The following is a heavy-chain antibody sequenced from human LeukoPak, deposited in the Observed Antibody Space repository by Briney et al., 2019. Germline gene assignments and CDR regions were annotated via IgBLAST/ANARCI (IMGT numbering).Heavy chain of an antibody. CDR3: ASRPPGYSSGWPIEDIH. V-gene: IGHV4-34*01. CDR1: GGSFSGYY. D-gene: IGHD6-19*01. J-gene: IGHJ4*02. CDR2: INHSGST. Sequence: TSETLSLTCAVYGGSFSGYYWSWIRQPPGKGLEWIGEINHSGSTNYNPSLKSRVTISADTSKNQFSLKLSSVTAADTAVYYCASRPPGYSSGWPIEDIHWGQGTLVTVSS.